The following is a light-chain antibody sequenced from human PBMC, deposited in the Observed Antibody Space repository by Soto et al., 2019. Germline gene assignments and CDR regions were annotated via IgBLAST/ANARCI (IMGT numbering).Light chain of an antibody. J-gene: IGKJ4*01. CDR1: QDISDY. Sequence: DIQMTQSPSSLSASVGDRVTITCQASQDISDYLNWYQQRPGKAPNLLIYAASNLETRVPSRFSGSGSGTFFTLTITSLQPEDFATYYCQQYDSLSLTFGGGTKVDIK. CDR3: QQYDSLSLT. CDR2: AAS. V-gene: IGKV1-33*01.